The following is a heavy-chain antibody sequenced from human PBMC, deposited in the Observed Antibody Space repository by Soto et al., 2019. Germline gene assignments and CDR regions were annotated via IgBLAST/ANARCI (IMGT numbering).Heavy chain of an antibody. D-gene: IGHD6-6*01. CDR3: ARVSDSSYPRYYYYGMDV. CDR2: IYNSGST. V-gene: IGHV4-31*03. Sequence: PSETLSLTCTVPGGSISSGDYYWSWIRQHPGKALEWIGHIYNSGSTYYNPSLKSRVTISVDTSKNQFSLKLNSVTAADTAVYYCARVSDSSYPRYYYYGMDVWGHGTTGT. J-gene: IGHJ6*02. CDR1: GGSISSGDYY.